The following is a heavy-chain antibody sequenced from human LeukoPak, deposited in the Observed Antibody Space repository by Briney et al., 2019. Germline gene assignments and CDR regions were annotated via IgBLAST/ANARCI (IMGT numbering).Heavy chain of an antibody. CDR3: AKILGYCSSTSCYSYYFDY. CDR1: GFTFDDYA. CDR2: ISGSGGST. J-gene: IGHJ4*02. D-gene: IGHD2-2*01. V-gene: IGHV3-23*01. Sequence: GGSLRLSCAASGFTFDDYAMHWVRQAPGKGLEWVSAISGSGGSTYYADSVKGRFTISRDNSKNTLYLQMNSLRAEDTAVYYCAKILGYCSSTSCYSYYFDYWGQGTLVTVSS.